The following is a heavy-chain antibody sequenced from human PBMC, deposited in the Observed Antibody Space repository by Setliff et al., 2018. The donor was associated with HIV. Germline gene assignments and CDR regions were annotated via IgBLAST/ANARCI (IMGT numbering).Heavy chain of an antibody. CDR3: ARDSPLPAANLYYFDY. Sequence: RGSLRLSCAASGFTFSSYGMHWVRQAPGKGLEWVAVIWYDGSNKYYADSVKGRFTISRDNSKNTLYLQMNSLRAEDTAVYYCARDSPLPAANLYYFDYWGQGTLVTVSS. D-gene: IGHD2-2*01. V-gene: IGHV3-33*01. CDR1: GFTFSSYG. J-gene: IGHJ4*02. CDR2: IWYDGSNK.